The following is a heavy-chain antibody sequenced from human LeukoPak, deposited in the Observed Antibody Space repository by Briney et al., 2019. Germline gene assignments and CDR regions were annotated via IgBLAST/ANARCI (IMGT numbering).Heavy chain of an antibody. V-gene: IGHV1-8*01. CDR2: MNPNSGNT. D-gene: IGHD2-2*01. CDR3: ARLGYCSSTSCYYYFDY. J-gene: IGHJ4*02. Sequence: ASVKVSCKASGYTFTSYDINWVRQATGQGLEWMGWMNPNSGNTGYAQKFQGRVTMTRDTSISTAYMELSRLRSDDTAVYYCARLGYCSSTSCYYYFDYWGQGTLVTVSS. CDR1: GYTFTSYD.